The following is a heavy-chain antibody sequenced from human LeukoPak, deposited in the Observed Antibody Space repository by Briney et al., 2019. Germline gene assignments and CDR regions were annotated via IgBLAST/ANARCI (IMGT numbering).Heavy chain of an antibody. CDR3: ARDSRTISNWFDT. Sequence: ASVKVSCKASGYTFTTFAIHWVRQVPGQSLEWMGWINAGNGNTKYSQNFQSRVTITRDTSASTAYMELSSLTSEDTAVYYCARDSRTISNWFDTWGQGTPVTVSS. V-gene: IGHV1-3*01. CDR1: GYTFTTFA. CDR2: INAGNGNT. D-gene: IGHD1-1*01. J-gene: IGHJ5*02.